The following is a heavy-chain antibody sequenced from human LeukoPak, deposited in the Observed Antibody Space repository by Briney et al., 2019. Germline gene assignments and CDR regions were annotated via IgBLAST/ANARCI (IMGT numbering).Heavy chain of an antibody. CDR2: IASGGDT. CDR3: ARAGAGPLTGIGLFDI. V-gene: IGHV3-53*01. CDR1: HFSVSDNF. Sequence: PGGSLRLSCVASHFSVSDNFMSWVRQAPGKGLEWVSVIASGGDTYYTDSVKGRFTISRDNSKNTLDLQMNSLRVEDTAVYYCARAGAGPLTGIGLFDIWGQGTMVTVSS. D-gene: IGHD2/OR15-2a*01. J-gene: IGHJ3*02.